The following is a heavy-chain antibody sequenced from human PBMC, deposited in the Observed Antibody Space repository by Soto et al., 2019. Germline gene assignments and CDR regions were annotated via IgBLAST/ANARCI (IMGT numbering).Heavy chain of an antibody. D-gene: IGHD3-10*01. CDR2: ISSSSSYI. J-gene: IGHJ6*02. Sequence: EVQLVESGGGLVKPGGSLRLSCAASGFTFSSYSMNWVRQAPGKGLEWVSSISSSSSYIYYADSVKGRFTISRDNAMNELYLQMNSLRDGDTAVYYCARAPYYGSGSYSSEYYYYGMDVWGRSSTVTVSS. CDR3: ARAPYYGSGSYSSEYYYYGMDV. V-gene: IGHV3-21*06. CDR1: GFTFSSYS.